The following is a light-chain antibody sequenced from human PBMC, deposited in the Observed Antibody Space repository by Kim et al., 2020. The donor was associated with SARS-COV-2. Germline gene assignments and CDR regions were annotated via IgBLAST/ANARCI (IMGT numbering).Light chain of an antibody. CDR3: QQLYDYPFT. CDR2: GAS. CDR1: QGISSH. Sequence: ASVRDRVTITCRASQGISSHLAWYQQEPVKAPKLLIYGASTLQSGVPSRFSGSGSGTEFTLTISSLQPEDFATYYCQQLYDYPFTFGPGTKVDIK. J-gene: IGKJ3*01. V-gene: IGKV1-9*01.